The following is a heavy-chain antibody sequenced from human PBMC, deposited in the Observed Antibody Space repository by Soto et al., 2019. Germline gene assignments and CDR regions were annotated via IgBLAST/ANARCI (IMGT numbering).Heavy chain of an antibody. CDR1: GYTFTSYG. Sequence: ASVKVSCKASGYTFTSYGISWVRQAPGQGLEWMGWISAYNGNTNYAQKLQGRVTMTTDTSTSTAYMELRSLRSDDTAVYYCAREHDYGEPGGPYSMDVWGQGTTVTVSS. CDR2: ISAYNGNT. V-gene: IGHV1-18*01. D-gene: IGHD4-17*01. J-gene: IGHJ6*02. CDR3: AREHDYGEPGGPYSMDV.